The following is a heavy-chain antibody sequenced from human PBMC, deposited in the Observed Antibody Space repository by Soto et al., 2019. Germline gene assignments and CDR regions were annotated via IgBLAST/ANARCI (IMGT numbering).Heavy chain of an antibody. CDR2: INPSGGST. CDR1: GYTFTSYY. D-gene: IGHD6-13*01. V-gene: IGHV1-46*01. Sequence: ASVKVSCKASGYTFTSYYMHWLRQAPGQGLEWMGIINPSGGSTSYAQKFQGRVTMTRDTSTSTVYMELSSLRSEDTAVYYCARELAAAGTHYYGMDVWGQGTTVTVSS. CDR3: ARELAAAGTHYYGMDV. J-gene: IGHJ6*02.